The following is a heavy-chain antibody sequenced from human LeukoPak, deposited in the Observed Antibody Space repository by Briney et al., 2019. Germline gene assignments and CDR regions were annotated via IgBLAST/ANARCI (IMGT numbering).Heavy chain of an antibody. J-gene: IGHJ4*02. V-gene: IGHV3-11*01. D-gene: IGHD6-19*01. CDR2: ISSSGSTI. Sequence: GGSLRLSCAASGFTFSDYYMSWIRQAPGKGLEWVSYISSSGSTIYYADSVKGRFTISRDNAENSLYLQMNSLRAEDTAVYYCAREYSSGWYTFDYWGQGTLVTVSS. CDR1: GFTFSDYY. CDR3: AREYSSGWYTFDY.